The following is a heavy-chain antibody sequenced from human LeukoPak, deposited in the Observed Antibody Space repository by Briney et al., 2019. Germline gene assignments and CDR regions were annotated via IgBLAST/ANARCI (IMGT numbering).Heavy chain of an antibody. D-gene: IGHD3-10*01. V-gene: IGHV1-2*02. CDR1: GYTFAGYY. Sequence: ASVKVSFKASGYTFAGYYIHWVRQAPGQGLEWMGWVNPNSGGTNYAQKFQGRVTMTRDASISTAYMELSGLRSDDTAVYYCASQPGDYNYWGQGTLVTVSS. J-gene: IGHJ4*02. CDR2: VNPNSGGT. CDR3: ASQPGDYNY.